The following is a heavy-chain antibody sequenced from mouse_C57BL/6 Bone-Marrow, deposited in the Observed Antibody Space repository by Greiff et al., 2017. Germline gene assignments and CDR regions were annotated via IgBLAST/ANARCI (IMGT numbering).Heavy chain of an antibody. D-gene: IGHD1-1*01. CDR3: ARSGCGSRNHY. Sequence: QVQLKESGAELARPGASVKLSCKASGYTFTSYGISWVKQRTGQGLEWIGEIYPRSGNTYYNEKFKGKATLTADKSSSTAYMELRSLTSEDSAVYFCARSGCGSRNHYWGQGTTLTVSS. V-gene: IGHV1-81*01. CDR1: GYTFTSYG. J-gene: IGHJ2*01. CDR2: IYPRSGNT.